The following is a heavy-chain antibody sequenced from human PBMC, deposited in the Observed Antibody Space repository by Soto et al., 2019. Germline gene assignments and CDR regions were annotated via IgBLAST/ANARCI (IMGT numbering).Heavy chain of an antibody. Sequence: PSETLSLTCTVSGGSISSGGYYWSWIRQHPGKGLEWIGYIYYSGSTNYNPSLRSRITISVDTSKNQFSLKLSSVTAADTAVYYCARLGYCSGGSCPWGWFDPWGQGTLVTVSS. V-gene: IGHV4-61*08. J-gene: IGHJ5*02. CDR2: IYYSGST. CDR3: ARLGYCSGGSCPWGWFDP. D-gene: IGHD2-15*01. CDR1: GGSISSGGYY.